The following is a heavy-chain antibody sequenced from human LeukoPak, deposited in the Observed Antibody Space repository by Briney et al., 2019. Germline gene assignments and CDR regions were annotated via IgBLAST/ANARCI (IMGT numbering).Heavy chain of an antibody. CDR1: GFTFDDYA. J-gene: IGHJ4*02. CDR2: IYTDETTT. Sequence: GGSLRLSCAASGFTFDDYAMHWVRQAPGKGLEWVSSIYTDETTTSYADSVKGRFTISRDNAKNTLYLQMNSLRAEDTAVYYCARSHSSGYYPSFDYWGQGTLVTVSS. CDR3: ARSHSSGYYPSFDY. V-gene: IGHV3-74*01. D-gene: IGHD3-22*01.